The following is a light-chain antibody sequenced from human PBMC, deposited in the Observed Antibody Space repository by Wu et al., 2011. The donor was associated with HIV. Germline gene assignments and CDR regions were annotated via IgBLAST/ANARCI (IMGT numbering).Light chain of an antibody. CDR3: QQYGSSPYT. CDR1: QSVTTY. V-gene: IGKV3-20*01. CDR2: GAS. J-gene: IGKJ2*01. Sequence: IVLTQSPAILALSPGERATLYCRASQSVTTYLAWYQQKPGQAPKLLIYGASSRATGIPDRFSGSGSGTDFTLTIRRPEPEDIAVYYCQQYGSSPYTFGQGTKLEI.